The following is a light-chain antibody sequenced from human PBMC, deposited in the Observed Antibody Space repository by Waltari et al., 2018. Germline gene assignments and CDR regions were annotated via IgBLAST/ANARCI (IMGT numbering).Light chain of an antibody. Sequence: ENVLTQSPATLSLSPGERATLSCRASHSVCSHLAWYQQKPGQAPRLLIYDASNRATGIPARFSGSGSETDFTLTISGVEPEDFAVYYCQQRSNWPGTFGPGTKVDIK. J-gene: IGKJ3*01. V-gene: IGKV3-11*01. CDR1: HSVCSH. CDR2: DAS. CDR3: QQRSNWPGT.